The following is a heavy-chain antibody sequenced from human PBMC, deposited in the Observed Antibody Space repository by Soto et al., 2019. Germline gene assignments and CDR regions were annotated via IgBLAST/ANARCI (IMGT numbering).Heavy chain of an antibody. CDR3: AIPRDYCVSTTNCFIAFDI. D-gene: IGHD2-2*01. J-gene: IGHJ3*02. CDR2: ISHSGTYI. CDR1: GFTFGAYI. V-gene: IGHV3-21*01. Sequence: AQLVESGGSLLKPGGSLRLSCAASGFTFGAYIMNWVRQAPGRGLEWVASISHSGTYIFYADSVKGRFTISRDNAKDSLYLQMNSLRVEDTAIYYCAIPRDYCVSTTNCFIAFDIWGQGTRVTVSS.